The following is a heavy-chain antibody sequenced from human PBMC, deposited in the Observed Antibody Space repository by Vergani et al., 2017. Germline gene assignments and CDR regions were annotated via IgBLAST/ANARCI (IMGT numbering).Heavy chain of an antibody. Sequence: QVQLQESGPGLVKPSETLSLTCTVSGGSISTYYWSWIRQPPGKGLEWIGYSYYSGSTNYKPSLSSRVTISVDTSKNQFSLKMSSVTAADTAVYYCASLGYDYVWGSYRPAAFDYWGQGTLVTVSS. D-gene: IGHD3-16*02. CDR2: SYYSGST. V-gene: IGHV4-59*01. CDR3: ASLGYDYVWGSYRPAAFDY. J-gene: IGHJ4*02. CDR1: GGSISTYY.